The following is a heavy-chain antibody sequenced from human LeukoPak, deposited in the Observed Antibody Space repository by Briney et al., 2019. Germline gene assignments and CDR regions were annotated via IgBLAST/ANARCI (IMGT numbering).Heavy chain of an antibody. D-gene: IGHD3-22*01. CDR2: ISAYNGNT. J-gene: IGHJ4*02. CDR3: ARDNTYYYDSSGPAEDDY. CDR1: GYTFTSYG. Sequence: ASVKVSCKASGYTFTSYGISWVRQAPGQGLEWMGWISAYNGNTNYAQKLQGRVTMTTDTSTSTAYMELRSLRSDDTAVYYCARDNTYYYDSSGPAEDDYWGQGTLVTVSS. V-gene: IGHV1-18*01.